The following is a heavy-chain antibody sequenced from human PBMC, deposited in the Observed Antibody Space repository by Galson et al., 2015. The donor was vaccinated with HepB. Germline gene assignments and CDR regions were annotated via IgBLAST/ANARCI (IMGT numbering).Heavy chain of an antibody. CDR1: GYTFTSYG. Sequence: SVKVSCKASGYTFTSYGISWVRQAPGQGLEWMGWISAYNGNTNYAQKLQGRVTMTTDTSTSTAYMELRSLRSDDTAVYYCARDLKTQWSYRVAVAGLGPYEGGAEYFQHWGQGTLVTVSS. V-gene: IGHV1-18*01. CDR2: ISAYNGNT. CDR3: ARDLKTQWSYRVAVAGLGPYEGGAEYFQH. D-gene: IGHD6-19*01. J-gene: IGHJ1*01.